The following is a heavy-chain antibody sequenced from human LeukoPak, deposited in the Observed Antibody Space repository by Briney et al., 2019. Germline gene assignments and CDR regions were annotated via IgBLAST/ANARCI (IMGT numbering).Heavy chain of an antibody. Sequence: GASVKVSCKASGGTFSSYAMSWVRQAPGKGLEWVSAISGSGGSTYYADSVKGRFTISRDNSKNTLYLQMNSLRAEDTAVYYCAKGDGYNSIPPYWGQGTLVTVSS. D-gene: IGHD5-24*01. CDR2: ISGSGGST. CDR3: AKGDGYNSIPPY. CDR1: GGTFSSYA. J-gene: IGHJ4*02. V-gene: IGHV3-23*01.